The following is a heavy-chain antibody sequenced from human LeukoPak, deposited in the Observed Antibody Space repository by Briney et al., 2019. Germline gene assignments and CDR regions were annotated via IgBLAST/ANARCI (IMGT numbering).Heavy chain of an antibody. CDR2: ISSGGSTI. Sequence: GGSLRLSCAASGFTFSSYEMNWVRQAPGKGLEWVSYISSGGSTIYYVDSVKGRFTISRDNAKNSLYLQMNSLRAEDTAVYYCARDWGASLNYFDYWGQGTLVTVSS. D-gene: IGHD3-16*01. CDR1: GFTFSSYE. V-gene: IGHV3-48*03. CDR3: ARDWGASLNYFDY. J-gene: IGHJ4*02.